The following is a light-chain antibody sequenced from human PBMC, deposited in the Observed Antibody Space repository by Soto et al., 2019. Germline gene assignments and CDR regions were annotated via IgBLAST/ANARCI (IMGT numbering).Light chain of an antibody. CDR3: QQYNNWPPAT. J-gene: IGKJ5*01. V-gene: IGKV3-15*01. CDR1: QSVSSY. CDR2: DAS. Sequence: EIVLTPSPATLSLSPVERATLSCRASQSVSSYLAWYQQKPGQAPRLLIYDASTRATGIPARFSGSGSGTEFTLTISSLQSEDFAVYYCQQYNNWPPATFGQGTRLEIK.